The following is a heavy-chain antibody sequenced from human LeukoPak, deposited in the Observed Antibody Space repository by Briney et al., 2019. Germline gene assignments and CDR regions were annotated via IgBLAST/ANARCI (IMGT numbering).Heavy chain of an antibody. J-gene: IGHJ6*02. CDR1: GFTVSTNY. CDR3: ARDAGGYGMDV. Sequence: GGSLRLSCAASGFTVSTNYMSWVRQAPGKGLEWVSVIYSGGSTYYADSVKGRFTISRDNSKNTLYLQTNSLRAEDTAVYYCARDAGGYGMDVWGQGTTVTVSS. CDR2: IYSGGST. D-gene: IGHD2-8*02. V-gene: IGHV3-66*01.